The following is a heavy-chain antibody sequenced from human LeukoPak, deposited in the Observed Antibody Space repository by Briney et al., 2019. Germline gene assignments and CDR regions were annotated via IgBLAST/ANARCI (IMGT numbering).Heavy chain of an antibody. J-gene: IGHJ4*02. CDR2: IYYSGST. CDR3: ARGQWPPTYYFDY. CDR1: GGSISSSNW. Sequence: KPSGTLSLTCAVSGGSISSSNWWSWVRQPPGKGLEWIGYIYYSGSTNYNPSLKSRVTISVDTSKNQFSLKLSSVTAADTAVYYCARGQWPPTYYFDYWGQGTLVTISS. D-gene: IGHD6-19*01. V-gene: IGHV4-4*02.